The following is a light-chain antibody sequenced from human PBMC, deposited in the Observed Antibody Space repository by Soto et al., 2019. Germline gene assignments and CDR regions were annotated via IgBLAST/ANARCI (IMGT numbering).Light chain of an antibody. CDR3: QSYDSSLSGLYV. J-gene: IGLJ1*01. Sequence: QPVLAQPPSVSGAPGQRVAISCTGSDSNIGAGFDVHWYQQLPGTATRLLIYGNNKRPSGVPDRFSGSKSATSASLAITGLQAEDEAEYYCQSYDSSLSGLYVFGTGTKLTVL. CDR1: DSNIGAGFD. CDR2: GNN. V-gene: IGLV1-40*01.